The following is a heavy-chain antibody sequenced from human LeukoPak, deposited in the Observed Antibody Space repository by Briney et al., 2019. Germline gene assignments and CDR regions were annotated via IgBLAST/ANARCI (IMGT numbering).Heavy chain of an antibody. J-gene: IGHJ4*02. D-gene: IGHD3-22*01. Sequence: SQTLSLTCVISGDSVSSNSAAWNWIRQSPSRGLEWLGRTYYSCKWYNDYGVSVKSRITINPDTSKNQFSLQLNSVTPEDTAVYYCARDYYDSSGYYVKVFDYWGQGTLVTVSS. CDR1: GDSVSSNSAA. CDR2: TYYSCKWYN. V-gene: IGHV6-1*01. CDR3: ARDYYDSSGYYVKVFDY.